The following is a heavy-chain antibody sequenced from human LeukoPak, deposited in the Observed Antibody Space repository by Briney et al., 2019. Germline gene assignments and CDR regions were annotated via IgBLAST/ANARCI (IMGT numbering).Heavy chain of an antibody. CDR1: GFTFGDYA. D-gene: IGHD3-16*01. CDR2: IRGKAYGGTA. Sequence: GGSLRLSCIASGFTFGDYAMSWFRQAPGKGLEWVSFIRGKAYGGTAEYAASVKGRFTISRDDSKNIAYLQMNSLKTEDTAVYYCTGGRSRGDYWGQGTLVTVSS. J-gene: IGHJ4*02. V-gene: IGHV3-49*03. CDR3: TGGRSRGDY.